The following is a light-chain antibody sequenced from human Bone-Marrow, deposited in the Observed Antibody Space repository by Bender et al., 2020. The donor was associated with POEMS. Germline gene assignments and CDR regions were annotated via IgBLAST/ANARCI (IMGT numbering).Light chain of an antibody. CDR1: SSDVGRFIR. CDR2: EVS. CDR3: SSYTGSSSLVF. J-gene: IGLJ2*01. Sequence: QSALTQPASVSGSPGQSVSISCSGISSDVGRFIRVSWYQQPPGTVPKLIIYEVSNRPSGVPDRFSGSKSGNTASLTISGLQPEDEADDYCSSYTGSSSLVFFGGGTKLTVL. V-gene: IGLV2-18*02.